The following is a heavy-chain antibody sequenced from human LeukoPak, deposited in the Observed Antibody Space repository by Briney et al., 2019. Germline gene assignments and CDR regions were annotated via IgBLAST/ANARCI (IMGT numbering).Heavy chain of an antibody. J-gene: IGHJ3*02. CDR1: GYTFTDYY. CDR2: INPNSGGT. D-gene: IGHD2-2*01. Sequence: GASVKVSCKASGYTFTDYYMHWVRQAPGQRLEWMGWINPNSGGTNYAQKFQGRVTMTRDTSISTAYMELSRLRSDDTAVYYCASSVSYCSSTSCRPGDAFDIWGQGTMVAVSS. V-gene: IGHV1-2*02. CDR3: ASSVSYCSSTSCRPGDAFDI.